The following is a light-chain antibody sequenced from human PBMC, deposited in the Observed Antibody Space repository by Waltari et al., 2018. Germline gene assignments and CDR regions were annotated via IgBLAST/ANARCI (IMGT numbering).Light chain of an antibody. CDR1: QSVRSN. V-gene: IGKV3-15*01. J-gene: IGKJ1*01. Sequence: EIVMTQSPATLSVSPGDRAPISCRASQSVRSNLAWYQQKPGQAPRLLIYGASTRATGIPARFSGSGSGTEFTLTISSLQSEDFAVYYCQQYNNWPPWTFGQGTKVEIK. CDR2: GAS. CDR3: QQYNNWPPWT.